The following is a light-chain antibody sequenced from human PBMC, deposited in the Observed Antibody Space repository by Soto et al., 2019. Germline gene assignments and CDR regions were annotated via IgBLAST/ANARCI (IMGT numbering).Light chain of an antibody. CDR1: QDIRKY. CDR2: GAS. CDR3: QHYHHLPPFT. V-gene: IGKV1-33*01. Sequence: DIQMTQSPSSLSASVGDRVTITCQASQDIRKYLSWYQQKPGKAPKLLIYGASYLETGVPSRFSVSRYGTDFTFTISSLQHEDIATYYCQHYHHLPPFTLGPGTKVAIK. J-gene: IGKJ3*01.